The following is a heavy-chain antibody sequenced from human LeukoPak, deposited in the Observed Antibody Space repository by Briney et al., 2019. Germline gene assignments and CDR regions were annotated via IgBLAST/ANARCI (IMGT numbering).Heavy chain of an antibody. CDR1: GFTLSRHW. V-gene: IGHV3-7*05. Sequence: GGSLRLSCAGSGFTLSRHWMYWVRQAPGKGLEWVANIKEDGSETFYVDSVKGRFTISRDNARNTLYLQMNSLRAEDTAVYYCTRIIVEVPGISDYCDPWGQGTLVTVSS. CDR3: TRIIVEVPGISDYCDP. CDR2: IKEDGSET. D-gene: IGHD2-2*01. J-gene: IGHJ5*02.